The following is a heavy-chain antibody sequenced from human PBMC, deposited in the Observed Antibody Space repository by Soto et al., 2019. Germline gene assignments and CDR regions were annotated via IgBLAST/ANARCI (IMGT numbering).Heavy chain of an antibody. J-gene: IGHJ4*02. V-gene: IGHV6-1*01. CDR3: ARGESISVAWFDY. D-gene: IGHD6-19*01. CDR1: GDSFSSNSAA. Sequence: SQTLSLTCAISGDSFSSNSAAWNWIRQSPSRGLEWLGRTYYRSKWYNDYAVSVKSRISINPDTSKNQFSLQLNSVTPEDTAVHYCARGESISVAWFDYWGQGTLVTVSS. CDR2: TYYRSKWYN.